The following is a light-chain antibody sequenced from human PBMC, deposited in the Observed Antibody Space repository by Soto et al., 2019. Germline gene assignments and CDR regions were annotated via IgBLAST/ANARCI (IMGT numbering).Light chain of an antibody. CDR2: AAS. J-gene: IGKJ5*01. CDR3: QQLNTYPIT. V-gene: IGKV1-9*01. CDR1: QGMRSY. Sequence: DIQLTQSPSILSASVGDRVAITCRASQGMRSYLAWYQQKPGKVPKLLIYAASTLQSGVPSRFSGSGSGTEFTLTISSLQPEDFATYYCQQLNTYPITFGQGTRLEIK.